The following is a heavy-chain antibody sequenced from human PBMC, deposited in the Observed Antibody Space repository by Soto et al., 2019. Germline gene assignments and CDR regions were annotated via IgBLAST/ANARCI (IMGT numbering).Heavy chain of an antibody. CDR2: IYYSGST. CDR3: RAAAAQRVYY. V-gene: IGHV4-39*01. J-gene: IGHJ4*02. D-gene: IGHD2-2*01. Sequence: QLQLQESGPGLVKPSETLSLTCTVSGGSISSSSYYWGWIRQPPGKGLEWIGSIYYSGSTYYNPSLKSRVTISVDPSKTQFSLKLSSVTAADAAVYYCRAAAAQRVYYWGQGTLVSVSS. CDR1: GGSISSSSYY.